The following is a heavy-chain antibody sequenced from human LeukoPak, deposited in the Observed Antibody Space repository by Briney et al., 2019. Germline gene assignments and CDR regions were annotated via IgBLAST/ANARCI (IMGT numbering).Heavy chain of an antibody. Sequence: SETLSLTCIVSGDSISNSGWSWGWIRQPPGKGLEWIGSIPYDENVADNEIPSYNPSLKSRVSISADTSKNQLSLKVNSVTAADTASYYCARLTLTGVGGLGWFDAWGQGTLVIVSS. CDR2: IPYDENVADNEIP. CDR1: GDSISNSGWS. D-gene: IGHD3-3*01. J-gene: IGHJ5*02. CDR3: ARLTLTGVGGLGWFDA. V-gene: IGHV4-39*01.